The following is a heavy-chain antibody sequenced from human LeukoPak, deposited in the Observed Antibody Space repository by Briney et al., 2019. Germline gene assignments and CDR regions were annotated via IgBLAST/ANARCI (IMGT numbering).Heavy chain of an antibody. CDR3: ARGRQDTTMVVVIYTDAQYYLDY. D-gene: IGHD3-22*01. J-gene: IGHJ4*02. CDR1: GGSFSGYY. Sequence: SETLSLTCAVYGGSFSGYYWTWIRQSPGKGLEWIGEVTDSGRTKYNPSLKSRRTISADKSKSQFSLKLTSVPTADTAVYYCARGRQDTTMVVVIYTDAQYYLDYWGQGTPVIVSS. CDR2: VTDSGRT. V-gene: IGHV4-34*01.